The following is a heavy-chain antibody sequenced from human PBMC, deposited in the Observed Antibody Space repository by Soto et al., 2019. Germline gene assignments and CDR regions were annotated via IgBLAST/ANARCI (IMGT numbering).Heavy chain of an antibody. CDR3: AKGTILTGYLLETFFDY. CDR2: ISGSGGST. D-gene: IGHD3-9*01. CDR1: GFTFSSYA. V-gene: IGHV3-23*01. Sequence: GGSLRLSCAASGFTFSSYAMSWVRQAPGKGLEWVSAISGSGGSTYYAESVKGRFTISRDNSKNTLYLQMNSLRAEDTAVYYCAKGTILTGYLLETFFDYWGQGTLVTVSS. J-gene: IGHJ4*02.